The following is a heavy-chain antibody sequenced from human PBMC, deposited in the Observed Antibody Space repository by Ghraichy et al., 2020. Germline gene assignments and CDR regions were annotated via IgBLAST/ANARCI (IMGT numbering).Heavy chain of an antibody. CDR1: GFTFSSYS. Sequence: GESLRLSCAASGFTFSSYSMNWVRQAPGKGLEWVSSISSGSNFIYYADSVKGRFTISRNYAKNSLFLQMNSLRAEDTAVFYCARGLAGEYGMDVWGQGTTVTVSS. CDR3: ARGLAGEYGMDV. D-gene: IGHD3-16*01. CDR2: ISSGSNFI. J-gene: IGHJ6*02. V-gene: IGHV3-21*01.